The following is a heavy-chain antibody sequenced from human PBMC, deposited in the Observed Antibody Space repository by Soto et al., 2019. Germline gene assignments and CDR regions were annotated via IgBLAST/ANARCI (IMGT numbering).Heavy chain of an antibody. V-gene: IGHV1-18*04. CDR2: ITPYNGNA. CDR1: GYTFSNFG. CDR3: ARARMYSGAYHDY. J-gene: IGHJ4*02. D-gene: IGHD1-26*01. Sequence: QVQLVQSGPEVESPGASVKVSCKASGYTFSNFGINWVRQAPGQGLEWMGWITPYNGNANYAQKHQDRLPITTDTSTNTAYLELRSLRSDDTAVYFCARARMYSGAYHDYWGQGPLVTVSS.